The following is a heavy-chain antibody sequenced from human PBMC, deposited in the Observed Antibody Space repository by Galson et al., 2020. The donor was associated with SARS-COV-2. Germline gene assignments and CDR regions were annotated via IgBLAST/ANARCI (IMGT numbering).Heavy chain of an antibody. CDR3: ARRQRWLQLAPMDY. CDR1: GGSFSGYY. V-gene: IGHV4-34*01. D-gene: IGHD5-12*01. CDR2: INHSGST. Sequence: SETLSLTCAVYGGSFSGYYWSWIRQPPGKGLEWIGEINHSGSTNYNPSLKSRVTISVDTSKNQFSLKLSSVTAADTAVYYCARRQRWLQLAPMDYWGQGTLVTVSS. J-gene: IGHJ4*02.